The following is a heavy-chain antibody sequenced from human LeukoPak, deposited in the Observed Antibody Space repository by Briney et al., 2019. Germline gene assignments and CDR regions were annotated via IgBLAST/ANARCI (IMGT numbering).Heavy chain of an antibody. Sequence: GESLKISCKGSEYFFDKYWIGWVRQMPGKGLEWMGTIYPGDSNTGYSPSFQGQVTISADKSISTAYLQWSSLKASDTAMYYCARGDYGDFRVFYTLFDYWGQGTLVTVSS. V-gene: IGHV5-51*01. J-gene: IGHJ4*02. CDR1: EYFFDKYW. CDR2: IYPGDSNT. D-gene: IGHD4-17*01. CDR3: ARGDYGDFRVFYTLFDY.